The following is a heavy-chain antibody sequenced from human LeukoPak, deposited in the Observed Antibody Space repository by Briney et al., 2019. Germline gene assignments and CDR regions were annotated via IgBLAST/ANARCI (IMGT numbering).Heavy chain of an antibody. D-gene: IGHD3-3*01. V-gene: IGHV1-69*04. CDR3: ARDRSRSIGVVILNWFDP. CDR1: GGTFSSYA. CDR2: IIPILGIA. Sequence: SVKVSCKASGGTFSSYAISWVRQAPGQGLEWMGRIIPILGIANYAQKFQGRVTITAGKSTSTAYMELSSLRSEDTAVYYCARDRSRSIGVVILNWFDPWGQGTLVTVSS. J-gene: IGHJ5*02.